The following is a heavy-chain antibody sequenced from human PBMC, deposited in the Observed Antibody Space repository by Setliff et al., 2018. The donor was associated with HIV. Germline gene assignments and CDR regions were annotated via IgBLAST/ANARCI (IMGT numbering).Heavy chain of an antibody. CDR1: GGSISSGDYY. D-gene: IGHD3-16*02. J-gene: IGHJ4*02. CDR3: ARVPPLKAFGGVISLYYFDY. CDR2: IYYSGST. Sequence: SETLSLTCTVSGGSISSGDYYWSWIRQHPGKGLEWIGYIYYSGSTYYNPSLKSRVTISVDTSKNQFSLKLSSVTAADTAVYYCARVPPLKAFGGVISLYYFDYWGQGTLVTVS. V-gene: IGHV4-31*03.